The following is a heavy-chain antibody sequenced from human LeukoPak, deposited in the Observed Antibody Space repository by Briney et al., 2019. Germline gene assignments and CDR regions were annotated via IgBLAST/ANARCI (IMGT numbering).Heavy chain of an antibody. D-gene: IGHD2-2*01. J-gene: IGHJ6*02. Sequence: GRSLRLSCAASVFTFSTYGMHWVRQAPGKGLKWVAIISSDGSDIYYAASLRGRFTISSDNSKNTLYLQLGRLRAEDTAVYYCATRRGCSSTSCYFPRLYGMDVWGQGTTVTVSS. CDR3: ATRRGCSSTSCYFPRLYGMDV. V-gene: IGHV3-30*03. CDR2: ISSDGSDI. CDR1: VFTFSTYG.